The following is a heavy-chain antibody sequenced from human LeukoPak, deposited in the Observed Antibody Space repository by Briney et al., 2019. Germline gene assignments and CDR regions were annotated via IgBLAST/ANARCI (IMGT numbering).Heavy chain of an antibody. V-gene: IGHV3-7*01. J-gene: IGHJ4*02. Sequence: PGGSLRLSCATSGFTFSSNWMSWVRHVPGRGLDWVANIKPDGSAEYYAASVKGRFTVSRDNAKNSLYLQMNSLRVEDTAVYYCARGGLKGYCSSTSCYGIDYWGQGTLVTVSS. CDR1: GFTFSSNW. CDR3: ARGGLKGYCSSTSCYGIDY. D-gene: IGHD2-2*01. CDR2: IKPDGSAE.